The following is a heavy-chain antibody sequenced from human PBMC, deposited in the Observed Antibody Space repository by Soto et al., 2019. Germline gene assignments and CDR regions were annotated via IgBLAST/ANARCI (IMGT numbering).Heavy chain of an antibody. D-gene: IGHD3-22*01. CDR2: VYYRGST. Sequence: PSETLSLTCTVSGGSISSYYWSWIRKPPGKGLEWIGYVYYRGSTNYNPSLKSRVTISVDTSKNQFSLKLDSVTAADTAVYYCARLGGYHQAFDHWGQGTLVTVSS. CDR1: GGSISSYY. CDR3: ARLGGYHQAFDH. J-gene: IGHJ4*02. V-gene: IGHV4-59*08.